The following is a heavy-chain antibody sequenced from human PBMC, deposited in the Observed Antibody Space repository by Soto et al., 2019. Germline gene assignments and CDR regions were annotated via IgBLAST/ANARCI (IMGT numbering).Heavy chain of an antibody. V-gene: IGHV4-39*01. CDR1: GCSISSSSYF. CDR3: ARHPSDFWFDP. D-gene: IGHD2-21*02. CDR2: IYYSGST. Sequence: SETLSLTCRISGCSISSSSYFWGWIRQPPGKGLEWIGSIYYSGSTYYNPSLKSRVTVSVDTSKNQFSLKLSSVTAADTAVYYCARHPSDFWFDPWGQGTLVTVSS. J-gene: IGHJ5*02.